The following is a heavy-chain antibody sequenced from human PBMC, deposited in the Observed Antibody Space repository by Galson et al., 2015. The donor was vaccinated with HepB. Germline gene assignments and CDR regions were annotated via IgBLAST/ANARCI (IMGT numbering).Heavy chain of an antibody. J-gene: IGHJ5*02. CDR2: IYYSGST. Sequence: ETLSLTCTVSGGSISSYYWSWIRQPPGKGLEWIGYIYYSGSTNYNPSLKSRVTISVDTSKNQFSLKLSSVTAADTAVYYCARKRWFDPWGQGTLVTVSS. CDR1: GGSISSYY. V-gene: IGHV4-59*08. CDR3: ARKRWFDP.